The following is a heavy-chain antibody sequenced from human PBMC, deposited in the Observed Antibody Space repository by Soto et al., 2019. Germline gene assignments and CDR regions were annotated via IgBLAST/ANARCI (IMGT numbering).Heavy chain of an antibody. J-gene: IGHJ4*02. V-gene: IGHV1-46*01. CDR2: INPSGDST. D-gene: IGHD3-10*01. Sequence: ASVKVSCKASGYAFSGFYMHWVRQAPGQGLEWMGVINPSGDSTTYAQKFQGRLTMTKDTSTSTLYMELSSLRSEDTAVYYCARDWEFGFWGQGTLVTVSS. CDR3: ARDWEFGF. CDR1: GYAFSGFY.